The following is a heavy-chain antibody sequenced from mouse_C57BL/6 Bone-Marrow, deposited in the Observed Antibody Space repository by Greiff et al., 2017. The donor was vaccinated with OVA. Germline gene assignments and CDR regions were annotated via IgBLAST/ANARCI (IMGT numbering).Heavy chain of an antibody. Sequence: DVHLVESGGGLVKPGGSLKLSCAASGFTFSDYGMHWVRQAPEKGLEWVAYISSGSSTIYYADTVKGRFTISRDNAKNTLFLQMTSLRSEDTAMYYCARDGSSYGFAYWGQGTLVTVSA. CDR1: GFTFSDYG. CDR2: ISSGSSTI. D-gene: IGHD1-1*01. CDR3: ARDGSSYGFAY. J-gene: IGHJ3*01. V-gene: IGHV5-17*01.